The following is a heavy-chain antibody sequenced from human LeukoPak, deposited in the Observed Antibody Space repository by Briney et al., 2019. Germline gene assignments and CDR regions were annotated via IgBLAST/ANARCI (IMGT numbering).Heavy chain of an antibody. CDR1: GFSFTSYW. J-gene: IGHJ6*02. CDR3: ARVGRVGSYYYGMDV. Sequence: GESLKISCMGSGFSFTSYWAGWVRQMPGKGLEWMGIIYPGDSDTRYSPSSQGQVTISADKSISTAYLQWSSLKASDTAMYYCARVGRVGSYYYGMDVWGQGTTVTVSS. V-gene: IGHV5-51*01. D-gene: IGHD3-10*01. CDR2: IYPGDSDT.